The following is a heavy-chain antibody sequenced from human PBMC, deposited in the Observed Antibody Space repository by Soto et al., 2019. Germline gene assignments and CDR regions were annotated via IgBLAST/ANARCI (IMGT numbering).Heavy chain of an antibody. Sequence: SETLSLTCAVSGGSISSGGYSWSWIRQPPGKGLEWIGYIYHSGSTYYNPSLKSRVTLSVDTSKTQFSLKLSFVSAADTAVYYCARGAAGTNWSDPWGQGTLVTVSS. V-gene: IGHV4-30-2*01. CDR2: IYHSGST. D-gene: IGHD6-13*01. CDR1: GGSISSGGYS. CDR3: ARGAAGTNWSDP. J-gene: IGHJ5*02.